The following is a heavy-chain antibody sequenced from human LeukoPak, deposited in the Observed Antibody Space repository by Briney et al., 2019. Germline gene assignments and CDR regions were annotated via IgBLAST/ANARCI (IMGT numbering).Heavy chain of an antibody. CDR1: GFTFSSYA. V-gene: IGHV3-30*01. CDR3: ARRDSGSYQNEYFQH. J-gene: IGHJ1*01. CDR2: ISYDGSNK. D-gene: IGHD1-26*01. Sequence: GGSQRLSCAASGFTFSSYAMHWVCQAPGKGLEWVAVISYDGSNKYYADSVKGRFTISRDNSKNTLYLQMNSLRAEDTAVYYCARRDSGSYQNEYFQHWGKGTLVTVSS.